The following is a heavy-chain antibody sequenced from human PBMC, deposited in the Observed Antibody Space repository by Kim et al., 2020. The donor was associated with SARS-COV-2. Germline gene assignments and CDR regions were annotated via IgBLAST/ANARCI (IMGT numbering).Heavy chain of an antibody. CDR3: ARNTPRGGRLFDY. Sequence: GGSLRLSCAASGFTFSSYSMNWVRQAPGKGLEWVASILCDGSTKYYADSVKGRFTISRDNAKNSLYLQMNSLRAEDTAVYYCARNTPRGGRLFDYWGQGT. CDR2: ILCDGSTK. CDR1: GFTFSSYS. J-gene: IGHJ4*02. V-gene: IGHV3-48*04. D-gene: IGHD3-10*01.